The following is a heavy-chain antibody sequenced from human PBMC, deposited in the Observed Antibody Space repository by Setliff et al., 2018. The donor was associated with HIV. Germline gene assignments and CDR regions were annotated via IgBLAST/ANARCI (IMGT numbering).Heavy chain of an antibody. Sequence: GGSLRLSCTASGFTFGDHAMSWVRQAPGKGLEWVSFIRSKTSGGTTEYAASVKGRFTISRDDSRSIAYLQMNSLKPEDTAAYYCARGRLLWSGSYYYYYMDVWGKGTTVTVSS. CDR1: GFTFGDHA. CDR3: ARGRLLWSGSYYYYYMDV. J-gene: IGHJ6*03. CDR2: IRSKTSGGTT. D-gene: IGHD3-10*01. V-gene: IGHV3-49*04.